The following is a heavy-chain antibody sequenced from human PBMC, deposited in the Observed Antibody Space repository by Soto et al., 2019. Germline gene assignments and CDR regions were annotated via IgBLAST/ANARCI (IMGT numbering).Heavy chain of an antibody. CDR2: INPMGGRT. D-gene: IGHD6-13*01. Sequence: KWPAASVKVSCKASGYTFINYYIHWVRQAPGKGIEWMAIINPMGGRTNYAQEFQGRVTLTSDTSTSIVYMELSSLRFEDTALFYCARDLAAGDLWGQGTLVTVSS. V-gene: IGHV1-46*01. CDR1: GYTFINYY. CDR3: ARDLAAGDL. J-gene: IGHJ5*02.